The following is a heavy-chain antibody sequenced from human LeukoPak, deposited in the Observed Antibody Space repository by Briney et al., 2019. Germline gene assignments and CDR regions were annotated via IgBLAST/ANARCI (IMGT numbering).Heavy chain of an antibody. V-gene: IGHV4-30-2*01. Sequence: SETLSLTCTVSGGSISSGGYYWSWIRQPPGKGLEWIGYIYHSGSTYYNPSLKSRVAISVDRSKNQFSLKLSSVTAADTAVYYCARGQIIAAAGLDYWGQGTLVTVSS. D-gene: IGHD6-13*01. CDR1: GGSISSGGYY. CDR2: IYHSGST. CDR3: ARGQIIAAAGLDY. J-gene: IGHJ4*02.